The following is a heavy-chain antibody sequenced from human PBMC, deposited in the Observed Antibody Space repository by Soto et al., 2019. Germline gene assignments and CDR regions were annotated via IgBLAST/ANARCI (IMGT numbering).Heavy chain of an antibody. Sequence: GGSLRLSCAASGFTFSSYAMSWVRQAPGKGLEWVSAISGSGGSTYYADSVKGRFTISRDNSKNTLYLQMNSLRAEDTAVYYCAKARTMVRGVIITAEYCYYGMDVWGQGTTVTVSS. CDR3: AKARTMVRGVIITAEYCYYGMDV. V-gene: IGHV3-23*01. J-gene: IGHJ6*02. D-gene: IGHD3-10*01. CDR1: GFTFSSYA. CDR2: ISGSGGST.